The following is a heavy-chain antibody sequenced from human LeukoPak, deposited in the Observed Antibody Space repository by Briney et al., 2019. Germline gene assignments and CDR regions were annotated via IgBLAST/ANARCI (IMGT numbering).Heavy chain of an antibody. CDR2: MNPNSGNT. J-gene: IGHJ4*02. CDR3: ARVDCSSTSCYRALDY. V-gene: IGHV1-8*01. D-gene: IGHD2-2*02. Sequence: ASVKVSCKASGYTFTSYDINWVRPATGQGHEWMGWMNPNSGNTGYAQKFQGRVTMTRNTSISTAYMELSRLRSDDTAVYYCARVDCSSTSCYRALDYWGQGTLVTVSS. CDR1: GYTFTSYD.